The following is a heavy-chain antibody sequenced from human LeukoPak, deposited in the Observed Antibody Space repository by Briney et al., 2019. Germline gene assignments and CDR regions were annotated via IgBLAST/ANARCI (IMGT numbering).Heavy chain of an antibody. CDR3: ARHYYDSSGYSFDY. CDR1: GFSLSTSGMC. J-gene: IGHJ4*02. Sequence: SGPTLVNPTQTPTLTCTFSGFSLSTSGMCVSWIRQPPGKALEWLARIDWDDDKYYSTSLKTRLTISEDTSKNQVVLTMTNMDPVDTATYYCARHYYDSSGYSFDYWGQGTLVTVSS. CDR2: IDWDDDK. D-gene: IGHD3-22*01. V-gene: IGHV2-70*11.